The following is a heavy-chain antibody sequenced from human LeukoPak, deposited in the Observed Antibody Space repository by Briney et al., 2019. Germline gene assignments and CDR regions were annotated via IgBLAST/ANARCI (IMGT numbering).Heavy chain of an antibody. CDR2: FDPEDGET. D-gene: IGHD5-18*01. Sequence: ASVKVSCKVSGYTLTELSMHWVRQAPGKGLEWMGGFDPEDGETIYAQKFQGRVTMTRDTSISTAYMELSRLRSDDTAVYYCASSRGYSYGYVYWGQGTLVTVSS. CDR3: ASSRGYSYGYVY. CDR1: GYTLTELS. J-gene: IGHJ4*02. V-gene: IGHV1-24*01.